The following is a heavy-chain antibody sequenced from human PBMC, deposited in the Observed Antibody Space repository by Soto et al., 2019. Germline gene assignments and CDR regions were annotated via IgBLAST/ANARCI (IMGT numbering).Heavy chain of an antibody. CDR1: GGSISSGDYY. D-gene: IGHD3-22*01. CDR3: ARAGERQHYYDSSGYYMGFDP. CDR2: IYYSGST. V-gene: IGHV4-30-4*01. Sequence: SETLSLTCTVSGGSISSGDYYWSWIRQPPGKGLEWIGYIYYSGSTYYNPSLKSRVTISVDTSKNQFSLKLSSVTAADTAVYYCARAGERQHYYDSSGYYMGFDPWGQGTLVTVSS. J-gene: IGHJ5*02.